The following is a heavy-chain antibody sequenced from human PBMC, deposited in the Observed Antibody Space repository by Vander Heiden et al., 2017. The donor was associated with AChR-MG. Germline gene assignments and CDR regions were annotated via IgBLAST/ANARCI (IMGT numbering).Heavy chain of an antibody. V-gene: IGHV1-18*01. CDR2: ISAYNGNT. J-gene: IGHJ6*02. CDR3: ARVGGDIVVVPAAKPYYYYYGMDV. Sequence: QVQLVQSGAEVKKPGASVKVSCQASGYTFTSHGIRWVRQAPGQGLEWMGWISAYNGNTNYAQKLQGRVTMTTDTSTSTAYMELRSLRSDDTAVYYCARVGGDIVVVPAAKPYYYYYGMDVWGQGTTVTVSS. D-gene: IGHD2-2*01. CDR1: GYTFTSHG.